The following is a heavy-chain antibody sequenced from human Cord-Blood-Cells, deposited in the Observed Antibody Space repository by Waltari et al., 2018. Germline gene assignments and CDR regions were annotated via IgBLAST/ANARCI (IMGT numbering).Heavy chain of an antibody. CDR1: GYTFTSYD. V-gene: IGHV1-8*03. CDR3: ARGPPAYCGGDCYSDAFDI. CDR2: MNPNSGNT. D-gene: IGHD2-21*01. Sequence: QVQLVQSGAEVKKPGASVKVSCKASGYTFTSYDINWVRQANGQGLEWMGWMNPNSGNTGYAQKFQGRVTITRNTSISTAYMELSSLRSEDTAVYYCARGPPAYCGGDCYSDAFDIWGQGTMVTVSS. J-gene: IGHJ3*02.